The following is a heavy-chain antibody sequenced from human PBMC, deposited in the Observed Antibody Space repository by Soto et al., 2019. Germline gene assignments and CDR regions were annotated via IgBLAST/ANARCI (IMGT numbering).Heavy chain of an antibody. CDR1: GFTFSNFS. V-gene: IGHV3-30*03. Sequence: QVQLVESGGGVVQPGRSLRVSCVASGFTFSNFSMYWVRQAPGKGLEWVALISYDGGNQYYADSLKGRFTVSRDNSKNSLYLEMSSLRPEDTAIYYCARRTPVSGPYGALDLWGHGTVVTVSS. D-gene: IGHD4-17*01. J-gene: IGHJ3*01. CDR2: ISYDGGNQ. CDR3: ARRTPVSGPYGALDL.